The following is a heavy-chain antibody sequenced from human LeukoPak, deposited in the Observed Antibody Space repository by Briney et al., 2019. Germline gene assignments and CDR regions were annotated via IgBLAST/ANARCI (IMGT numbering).Heavy chain of an antibody. J-gene: IGHJ6*03. CDR1: GFTFSSYG. V-gene: IGHV3-30*02. CDR3: AKEGEGSWDMDV. CDR2: IRPDGQNK. Sequence: GGSLRLSCAASGFTFSSYGMYWVRQAPGKGPEWLAFIRPDGQNKYYADSVKGRFMISRDNSKQTVDLHMSSLRHEDTAKYYCAKEGEGSWDMDVWGTGTTVTVSS. D-gene: IGHD2-15*01.